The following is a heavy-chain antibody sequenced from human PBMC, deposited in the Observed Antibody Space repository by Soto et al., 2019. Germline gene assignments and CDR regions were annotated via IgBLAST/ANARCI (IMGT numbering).Heavy chain of an antibody. J-gene: IGHJ6*02. V-gene: IGHV4-34*01. CDR2: INHSGST. Sequence: SETLSLTCAVYGGSFSGYYWSWIRQPPGKGLEWIGEINHSGSTNYNPSLKSRVTISVDTSKNQFSLKLSSVTAADTAVYYCARDYGGYCSSTSCYFPYYYYYGMDVWGQGTTVTVSS. CDR1: GGSFSGYY. CDR3: ARDYGGYCSSTSCYFPYYYYYGMDV. D-gene: IGHD2-2*01.